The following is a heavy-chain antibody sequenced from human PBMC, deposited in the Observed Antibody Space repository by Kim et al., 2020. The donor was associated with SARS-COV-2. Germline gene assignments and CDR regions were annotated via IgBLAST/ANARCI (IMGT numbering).Heavy chain of an antibody. D-gene: IGHD2-2*01. Sequence: GESLKISCLGSGFSFTSYWIGWVRQLPGKGLEWMGIIYPHDSDTIYNPSFQGQVTISADKSISTAYLQWSSLQASDTGMYYCARHREGYCSSSSCKRDDYWGQGTLVTVSS. CDR3: ARHREGYCSSSSCKRDDY. V-gene: IGHV5-51*01. J-gene: IGHJ4*02. CDR2: IYPHDSDT. CDR1: GFSFTSYW.